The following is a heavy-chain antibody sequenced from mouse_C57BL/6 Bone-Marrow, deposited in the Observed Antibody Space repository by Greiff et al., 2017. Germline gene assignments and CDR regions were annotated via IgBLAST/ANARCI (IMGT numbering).Heavy chain of an antibody. CDR2: ISSGSSTI. Sequence: EVQVVESGGGLVKPGGSLTLSCAASGFTFSDYGMHWVRQAPEKGLEWVAYISSGSSTIYYADTVKGRFTISRDNAKNTLFLQMTSLRSEDTAMYYCARPGGNHVLLFAYWGQGTLVTVSA. D-gene: IGHD2-1*01. CDR3: ARPGGNHVLLFAY. V-gene: IGHV5-17*01. CDR1: GFTFSDYG. J-gene: IGHJ3*01.